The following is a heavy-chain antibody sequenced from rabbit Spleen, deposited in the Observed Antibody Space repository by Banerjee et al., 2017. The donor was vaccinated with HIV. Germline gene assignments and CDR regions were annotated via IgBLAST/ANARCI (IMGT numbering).Heavy chain of an antibody. CDR3: ARDAGTSFSTYRMDL. D-gene: IGHD8-1*01. J-gene: IGHJ6*01. V-gene: IGHV1S40*01. Sequence: QSLEESGGGLVKPGASLTLTCKASGFSFNSGYDMCWVRQAPGKGLEWVACAYPGSSGSTYSATWAKGRFTIAKTSSTTVTLQMTSLTAADTATYFCARDAGTSFSTYRMDLWGPGTPVTAS. CDR2: AYPGSSGST. CDR1: GFSFNSGYD.